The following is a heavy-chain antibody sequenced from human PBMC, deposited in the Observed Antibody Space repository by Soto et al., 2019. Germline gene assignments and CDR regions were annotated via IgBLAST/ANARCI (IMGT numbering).Heavy chain of an antibody. Sequence: PGGSLRLSCPFSGFPISTYTTKCVRHALGKGLELGSLLTYSNSYIFYACSVKGRFTISRDNAKNSLYLQMNSLRAEDTAVYYCARGNIVAAVVYWDQGTLITVYS. CDR3: ARGNIVAAVVY. D-gene: IGHD6-13*01. CDR2: LTYSNSYI. CDR1: GFPISTYT. V-gene: IGHV3-21*01. J-gene: IGHJ4*02.